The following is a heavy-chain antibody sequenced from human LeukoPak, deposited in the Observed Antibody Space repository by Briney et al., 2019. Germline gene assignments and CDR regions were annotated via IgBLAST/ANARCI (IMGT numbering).Heavy chain of an antibody. CDR3: AKDRYGSGSTADY. V-gene: IGHV3-23*01. Sequence: GGSLRLSCAASGFTFSSYSMNWVRQAPGKGLEWVSAISGSGGSTYYADSVKGRFTISRDNSKNTLYLQMNSLRAEDTAVYYCAKDRYGSGSTADYWGQGTLVTVSS. CDR2: ISGSGGST. CDR1: GFTFSSYS. D-gene: IGHD3-10*01. J-gene: IGHJ4*02.